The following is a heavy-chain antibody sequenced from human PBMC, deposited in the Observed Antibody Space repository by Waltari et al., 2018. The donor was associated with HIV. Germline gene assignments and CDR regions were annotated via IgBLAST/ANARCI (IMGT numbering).Heavy chain of an antibody. CDR1: GYTFTGYY. J-gene: IGHJ3*02. CDR3: ARVIAAAGEVDAFDI. D-gene: IGHD6-13*01. V-gene: IGHV1-2*02. CDR2: INPTSGGT. Sequence: QVQLVQSGAEVKKPGASVKVSCKASGYTFTGYYMHWVRQAPGQGLEWMEVINPTSGGTNYAQKFQGRVTMTRDTSISTAYMELSRLRSDDTAVYYCARVIAAAGEVDAFDIWGQGTMVTVSS.